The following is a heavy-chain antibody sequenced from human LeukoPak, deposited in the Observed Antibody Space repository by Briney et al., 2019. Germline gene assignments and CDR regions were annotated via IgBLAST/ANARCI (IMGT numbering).Heavy chain of an antibody. Sequence: SVKVSCKASGGTFSSYAISWVRQAPGQGLEWMGGIIPIFGTANYAQKFQGRVTITADKSTSTSYMELSSLRSEDTAVYYCARGPNDYPTWIEYWGQGTLVTVSS. CDR3: ARGPNDYPTWIEY. D-gene: IGHD4-11*01. J-gene: IGHJ4*02. V-gene: IGHV1-69*06. CDR1: GGTFSSYA. CDR2: IIPIFGTA.